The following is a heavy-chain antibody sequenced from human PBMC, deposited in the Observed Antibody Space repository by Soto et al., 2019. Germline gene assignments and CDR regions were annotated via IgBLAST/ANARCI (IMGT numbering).Heavy chain of an antibody. J-gene: IGHJ6*02. CDR3: AKDRTALRYFDWLLVRYYGMDV. CDR1: GFTFSSYA. V-gene: IGHV3-23*01. D-gene: IGHD3-9*01. CDR2: ISDSGGST. Sequence: LRLSCAASGFTFSSYAMSWVRQAPGKGLEWVSAISDSGGSTYYADSVKGRFTISRDNSKNTLYLQMNSLRAEDTAVYYCAKDRTALRYFDWLLVRYYGMDVWGQGTTVTVSS.